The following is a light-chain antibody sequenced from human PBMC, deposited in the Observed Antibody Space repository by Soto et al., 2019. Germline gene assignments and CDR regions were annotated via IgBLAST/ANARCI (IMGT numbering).Light chain of an antibody. Sequence: QSVLTQPPSVSAGTGQRVTISCSGSTSNIGKNTVNWYQQLPGEAPKLFIYYDDLLASGVSDRFSGSKSGTSASLAISGLQSEDEADYYCGAWDDTLNGWVFGGGTKLTVL. CDR3: GAWDDTLNGWV. V-gene: IGLV1-36*01. J-gene: IGLJ3*02. CDR1: TSNIGKNT. CDR2: YDD.